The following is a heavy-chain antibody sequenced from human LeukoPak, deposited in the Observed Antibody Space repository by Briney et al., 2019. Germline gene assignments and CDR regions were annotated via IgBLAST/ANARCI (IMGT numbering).Heavy chain of an antibody. CDR2: IYYSGST. D-gene: IGHD1-26*01. CDR1: GGSISSGDYY. V-gene: IGHV4-30-4*01. CDR3: AREGIVGATIGGCFDY. J-gene: IGHJ4*02. Sequence: PSQTLSLTCTVSGGSISSGDYYWSWIRQPPGKGLEWIGYIYYSGSTYYNPSLKSRVTISVDTSKNQFSLKLSSVAAADTDVYYCAREGIVGATIGGCFDYWGQGTLVTVSS.